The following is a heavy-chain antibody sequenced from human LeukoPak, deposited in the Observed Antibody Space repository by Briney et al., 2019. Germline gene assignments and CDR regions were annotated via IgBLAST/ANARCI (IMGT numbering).Heavy chain of an antibody. Sequence: GGSLRLSCATSGFTFSSYTMNWVRQAPGKGLEWVSSISSSSSSIYYADSVKGRFTISRDNTKNSLYLQMNSLRAEDTAVYYCARGRGGNHFDYWGQGTLVTASS. CDR2: ISSSSSSI. CDR3: ARGRGGNHFDY. CDR1: GFTFSSYT. J-gene: IGHJ4*02. D-gene: IGHD3-10*01. V-gene: IGHV3-21*01.